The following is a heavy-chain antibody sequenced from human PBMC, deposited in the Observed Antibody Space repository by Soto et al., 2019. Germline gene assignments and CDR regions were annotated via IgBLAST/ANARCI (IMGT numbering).Heavy chain of an antibody. CDR1: GDTFTTYD. CDR3: ARGRASGSYYLLDY. V-gene: IGHV1-8*01. D-gene: IGHD3-10*01. J-gene: IGHJ4*02. CDR2: INPNSGNI. Sequence: ASVKVSCKASGDTFTTYDINWVRQATGHGLEWMGWINPNSGNIGYAQRFQGRVTMTRDAAIRTAYMEVSSLRSDDTAVYYCARGRASGSYYLLDYWGQGTLVTSPQ.